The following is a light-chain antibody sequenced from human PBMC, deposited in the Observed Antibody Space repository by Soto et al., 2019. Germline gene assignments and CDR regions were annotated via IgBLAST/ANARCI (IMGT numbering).Light chain of an antibody. V-gene: IGKV3-20*01. CDR3: QQHGSSPPYT. Sequence: EIVLTQSPGTLSLSPGERATLSCRASQSVSSSYLAWYQQKPGQATRLLIYGASISATGIPDRFSGSGSSTDFILIISGLEHEDFSAYFCQQHGSSPPYTFGQGTNLEIK. J-gene: IGKJ2*01. CDR2: GAS. CDR1: QSVSSSY.